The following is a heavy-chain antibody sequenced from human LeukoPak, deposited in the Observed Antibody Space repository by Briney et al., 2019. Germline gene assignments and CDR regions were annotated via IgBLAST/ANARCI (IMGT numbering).Heavy chain of an antibody. CDR1: GFTFDDYA. CDR2: ISWNSGSI. J-gene: IGHJ4*02. V-gene: IGHV3-9*01. Sequence: SLRLSCAASGFTFDDYAMHWVRQAPGKGLEWVSGISWNSGSIGYADSVKGRFTISRDNAKNSLYLQMNSLRAEDTALYYCAKGDGDSGSYAFFDYWGQGTLVTVSS. D-gene: IGHD1-26*01. CDR3: AKGDGDSGSYAFFDY.